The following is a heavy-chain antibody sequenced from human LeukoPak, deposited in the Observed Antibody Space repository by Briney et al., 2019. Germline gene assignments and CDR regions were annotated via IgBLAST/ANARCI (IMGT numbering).Heavy chain of an antibody. CDR1: GYTFTDYY. V-gene: IGHV1-2*02. CDR3: ARANFLYCSSSTCLFDY. D-gene: IGHD2-2*01. Sequence: ASVKVSCKASGYTFTDYYMHWVRQAPGQGVEGMGWINPNDGDTNYAQKVKGRVTMNRDTSISTAHMEVSRLRSDDTAVYYCARANFLYCSSSTCLFDYWGQGTLVTVSS. CDR2: INPNDGDT. J-gene: IGHJ4*02.